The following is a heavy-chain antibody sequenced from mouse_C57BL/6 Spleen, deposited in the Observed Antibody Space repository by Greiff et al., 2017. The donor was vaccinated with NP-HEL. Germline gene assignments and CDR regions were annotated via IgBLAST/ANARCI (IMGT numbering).Heavy chain of an antibody. V-gene: IGHV1-69*01. CDR1: GYTFTSYW. D-gene: IGHD1-1*01. J-gene: IGHJ4*01. CDR2: IDPSDSYT. CDR3: ARDYYYGSSPFCAMDY. Sequence: QVQLQQSGAELVMPGASVKLSCKASGYTFTSYWMHWVKQRPGQGLEWIGEIDPSDSYTNYNQKFKGKSTLTVDKSSSTAYMQLSSLTSEDSAVYYCARDYYYGSSPFCAMDYWGQGTSVTVSS.